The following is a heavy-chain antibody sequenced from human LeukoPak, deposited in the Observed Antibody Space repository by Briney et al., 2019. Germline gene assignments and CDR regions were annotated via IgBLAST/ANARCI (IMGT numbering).Heavy chain of an antibody. Sequence: SETLSLTCTVSGGSISSYYWSWIRQPPGKGLEWIGFIYYSGTANYNPSLKSRVTISVDTSKNQFSLKLTSVTAADTAAYYCARVNTEGSADYWGQGTLVTVSS. J-gene: IGHJ4*02. CDR2: IYYSGTA. V-gene: IGHV4-59*01. CDR1: GGSISSYY. D-gene: IGHD6-19*01. CDR3: ARVNTEGSADY.